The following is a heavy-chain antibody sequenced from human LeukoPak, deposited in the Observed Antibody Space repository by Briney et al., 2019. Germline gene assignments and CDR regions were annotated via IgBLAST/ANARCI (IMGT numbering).Heavy chain of an antibody. Sequence: SETLTLTCTVSGGSISSCSYYWGWIPQPPGKGRVWNGKYYCSESPYFHPSLKSRVTISVDTSKDPFSLKLSSVTAADTAVYYCARHELNIRCCSSTSCYVGGLGGNWFDPWGQGTLVTVSS. J-gene: IGHJ5*02. CDR1: GGSISSCSYY. CDR2: YYCSESP. V-gene: IGHV4-39*01. D-gene: IGHD2-2*01. CDR3: ARHELNIRCCSSTSCYVGGLGGNWFDP.